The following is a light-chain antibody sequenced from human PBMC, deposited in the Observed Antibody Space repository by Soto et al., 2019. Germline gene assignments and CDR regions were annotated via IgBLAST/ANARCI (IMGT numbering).Light chain of an antibody. CDR3: QQRYSTPQCT. V-gene: IGKV1-39*01. CDR1: QSITRTY. Sequence: DSQMTQSPSSLSASVGDRVTITCRASQSITRTYLNWYQQKPGKAPKLLIYAASHLQSGVLSRFSGSGAGTAFILPINSRQPADFAMYYCQQRYSTPQCTFGQGTKLEMK. J-gene: IGKJ2*02. CDR2: AAS.